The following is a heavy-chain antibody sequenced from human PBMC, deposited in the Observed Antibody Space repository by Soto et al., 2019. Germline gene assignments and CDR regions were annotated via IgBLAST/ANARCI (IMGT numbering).Heavy chain of an antibody. J-gene: IGHJ4*02. V-gene: IGHV4-39*01. Sequence: QLQLQESGPGLVRPSETLSLTCSVSGGSIGSTTYYWGWIGQPPGKGLEWVGSIYYSGRTWYNPSLKTRVTLSIDTSKNQFSLKLSSVTAADTAVYYCARHIDTVATYFDYWGQGTLVPVSS. D-gene: IGHD5-12*01. CDR1: GGSIGSTTYY. CDR3: ARHIDTVATYFDY. CDR2: IYYSGRT.